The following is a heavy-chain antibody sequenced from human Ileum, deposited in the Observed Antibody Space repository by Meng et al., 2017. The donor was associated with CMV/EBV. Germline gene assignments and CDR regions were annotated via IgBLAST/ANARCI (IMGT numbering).Heavy chain of an antibody. CDR3: TRLKYDYWSDSATYFDP. V-gene: IGHV3-48*03. D-gene: IGHD3-3*01. CDR2: ISAADTS. CDR1: ELSFNIYE. J-gene: IGHJ4*01. Sequence: GGPLRLSCVGSELSFNIYEILWVRQAPGKGLEWISYISAADTSYYADSVQGRFTISRDNAQNSICLQMNSLRADDTAVYYCTRLKYDYWSDSATYFDPWGQG.